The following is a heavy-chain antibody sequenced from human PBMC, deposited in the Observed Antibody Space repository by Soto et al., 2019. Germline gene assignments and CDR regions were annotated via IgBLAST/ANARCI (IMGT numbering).Heavy chain of an antibody. CDR3: ARDTDGLHY. J-gene: IGHJ4*02. Sequence: GGSLRLSCAASGLIFSKYRMHWVRQAPGKGLVWVSCISTDGSITNYADSVKGRFTVSRDNAKNTLYLQMNSLRAEDTALYYCARDTDGLHYWGQGTMVTVSS. CDR2: ISTDGSIT. CDR1: GLIFSKYR. V-gene: IGHV3-74*01.